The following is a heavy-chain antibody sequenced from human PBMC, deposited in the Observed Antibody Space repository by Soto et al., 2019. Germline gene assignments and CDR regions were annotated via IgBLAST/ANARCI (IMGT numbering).Heavy chain of an antibody. CDR1: GGSITNNNW. CDR3: ASIAYSASGFDY. J-gene: IGHJ4*02. Sequence: QVQLQESGPGLVKPSGTLSLTCNVSGGSITNNNWWSWVRQPPGKGLEWIGAIYHSGHTNFNPSLKGRATLSLDYSENQFSLKLTSATAADTAIYYCASIAYSASGFDYWGQGTLVTVSS. CDR2: IYHSGHT. V-gene: IGHV4-4*02. D-gene: IGHD1-26*01.